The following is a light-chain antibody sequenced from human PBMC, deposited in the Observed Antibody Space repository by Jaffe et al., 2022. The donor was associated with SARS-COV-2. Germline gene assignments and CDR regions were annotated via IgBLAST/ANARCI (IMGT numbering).Light chain of an antibody. V-gene: IGKV1-39*01. Sequence: DIQMTQSPSSLSASVGDRVTITCRASQSISTYLNWYQQKPGKAPKVLIYAASSLQSGVPSRFSGSGSGTDFTLTISSVQPEDFATYYCEQSYSTPPITFGQGTRVEIK. CDR2: AAS. CDR1: QSISTY. J-gene: IGKJ5*01. CDR3: EQSYSTPPIT.